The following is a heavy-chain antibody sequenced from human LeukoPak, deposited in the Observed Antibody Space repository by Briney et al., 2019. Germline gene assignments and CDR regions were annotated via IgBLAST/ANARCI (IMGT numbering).Heavy chain of an antibody. CDR3: ARHHTTMAQYYFDY. J-gene: IGHJ4*02. CDR1: GYSISSGYY. Sequence: ETLSLTCTVSGYSISSGYYWGWIRQPPGKGLEWIGNIYHSGSTYYNPSLKSQVTISVDTSKNQFSLKLSSVTAADTAVYYCARHHTTMAQYYFDYWGQGTLVTVSS. V-gene: IGHV4-38-2*02. D-gene: IGHD5-18*01. CDR2: IYHSGST.